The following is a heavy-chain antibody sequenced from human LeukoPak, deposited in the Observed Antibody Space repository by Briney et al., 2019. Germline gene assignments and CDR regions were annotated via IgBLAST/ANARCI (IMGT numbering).Heavy chain of an antibody. J-gene: IGHJ4*02. D-gene: IGHD6-19*01. CDR2: FSGTSTN. V-gene: IGHV3-23*01. CDR1: GFTFSCYA. CDR3: AKLKQWQPQRYFFEY. Sequence: GGSLRLSCAASGFTFSCYAMSWVRQAPGKGLEWVSTFSGTSTNSYADAVKGRVTISRDNSKNTLYLQMNSLRAEDTAVYYCAKLKQWQPQRYFFEYWGQGALVTVAS.